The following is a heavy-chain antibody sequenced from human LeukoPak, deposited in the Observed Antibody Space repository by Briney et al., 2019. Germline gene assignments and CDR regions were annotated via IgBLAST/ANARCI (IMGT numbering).Heavy chain of an antibody. V-gene: IGHV3-30-3*01. CDR2: ISYDGTNK. CDR1: GFTFSSYA. Sequence: GGSLRPSCAASGFTFSSYAMHWVRQAPGKGLEWVALISYDGTNKYYADSVKGRFTISRDNSKNTLYLQMNSLRAEDTAVYYCASIPQSRPSDGDDDNYYYYGMDVWGQGTTVTVSS. CDR3: ASIPQSRPSDGDDDNYYYYGMDV. J-gene: IGHJ6*02. D-gene: IGHD4-17*01.